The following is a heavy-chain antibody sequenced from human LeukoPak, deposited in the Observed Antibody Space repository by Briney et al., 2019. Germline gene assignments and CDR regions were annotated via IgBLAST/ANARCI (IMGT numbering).Heavy chain of an antibody. Sequence: GGSLRLACAASGFTFSSYSMSWVRQAPGKGLEWVSSITTSSTYISYADSVKGRFTISRDNAKNSLYLQMNSLRAEDTAVYYCARGKYSSGWFDYWGQGTLVTVSS. CDR2: ITTSSTYI. CDR3: ARGKYSSGWFDY. J-gene: IGHJ4*02. V-gene: IGHV3-21*01. CDR1: GFTFSSYS. D-gene: IGHD6-19*01.